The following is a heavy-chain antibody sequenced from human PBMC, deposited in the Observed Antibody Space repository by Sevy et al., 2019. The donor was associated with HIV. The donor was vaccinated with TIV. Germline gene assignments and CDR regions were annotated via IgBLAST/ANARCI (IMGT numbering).Heavy chain of an antibody. CDR3: ARDLKSRFLLKQVTTSLDP. J-gene: IGHJ5*02. Sequence: LSLTCAASGFTFSSYGMHWVRQAPGKGLEWVAVIWYDGSNKYYADSVKGRFTISRDNPKNTLYLQMNSLRAEDTAVYYCARDLKSRFLLKQVTTSLDPWGQGTLVTVSS. CDR1: GFTFSSYG. CDR2: IWYDGSNK. V-gene: IGHV3-33*01. D-gene: IGHD4-17*01.